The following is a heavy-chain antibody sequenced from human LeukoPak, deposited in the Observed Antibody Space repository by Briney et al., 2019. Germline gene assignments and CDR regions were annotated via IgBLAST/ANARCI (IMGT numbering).Heavy chain of an antibody. J-gene: IGHJ4*02. CDR3: ARHPRRRGYSGYDPYFDY. CDR1: GCSFTSYW. D-gene: IGHD5-12*01. CDR2: IYPGDSDT. Sequence: GASLQISFQGSGCSFTSYWIGWVRPLPGKGLAWMGIIYPGDSDTRYSPSFQGQVTISADKSISTAYLQWSSLNPSDTAMYYCARHPRRRGYSGYDPYFDYWGQGTLVTVSS. V-gene: IGHV5-51*01.